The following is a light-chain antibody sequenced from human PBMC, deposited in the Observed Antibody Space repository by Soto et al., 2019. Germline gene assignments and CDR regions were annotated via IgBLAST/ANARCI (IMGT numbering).Light chain of an antibody. V-gene: IGLV1-44*01. CDR3: AAWDDSLNGYV. CDR1: SSNIGSNT. CDR2: SNN. J-gene: IGLJ1*01. Sequence: QSVLTQPPSASGTPGQRVTISCSGSSSNIGSNTVNWYQQLPRTAPKLLIYSNNQRPSGVPDRFSGSKSGTSASLAISGLQSEDEAEDYCAAWDDSLNGYVFGTGTKLTVL.